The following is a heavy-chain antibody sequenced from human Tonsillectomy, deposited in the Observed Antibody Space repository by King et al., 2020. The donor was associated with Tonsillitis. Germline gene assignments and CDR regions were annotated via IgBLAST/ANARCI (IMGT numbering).Heavy chain of an antibody. J-gene: IGHJ5*02. CDR1: GYIFTSYW. V-gene: IGHV5-51*01. D-gene: IGHD2-2*01. CDR2: IYPGNSDT. Sequence: QLVQSGAEVKKPGESLKISCKASGYIFTSYWIAWVRQMPGRGLEWMGIIYPGNSDTRYSPSFQGLVTISADKSISTTYVQWSSLKASDTAIYYCARVTCSSSPCRWVNWFDPWGQGTLVTVPS. CDR3: ARVTCSSSPCRWVNWFDP.